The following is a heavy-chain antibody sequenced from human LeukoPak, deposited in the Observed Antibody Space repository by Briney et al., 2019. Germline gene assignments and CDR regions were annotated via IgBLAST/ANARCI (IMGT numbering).Heavy chain of an antibody. D-gene: IGHD3-3*01. Sequence: GASVKVSCKASGYTFTSYAMNWVRQAPGQGLEWMGWINTNTGNPTYAQGFTGRFVFSLDTSVSTAYLQISSLKAEDTAVYYCARGSAVYDFWSGYSLRSPLLFDYWGQGTLVTVSS. CDR3: ARGSAVYDFWSGYSLRSPLLFDY. J-gene: IGHJ4*02. V-gene: IGHV7-4-1*02. CDR2: INTNTGNP. CDR1: GYTFTSYA.